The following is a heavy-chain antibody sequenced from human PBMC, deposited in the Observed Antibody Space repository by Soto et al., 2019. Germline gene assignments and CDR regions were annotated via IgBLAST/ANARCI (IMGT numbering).Heavy chain of an antibody. Sequence: EVQLVESGGGLVPPGGSLRLSCAPSGFTFSSFWMSWVRQPPGKGLEWVANIKQDGSETFYVGSVQGRFTISRDSAKNSLYLPMNSLRAEDTAVYYCAWQNYQAGDYWGQGTLGTVSS. J-gene: IGHJ4*02. CDR2: IKQDGSET. D-gene: IGHD3-10*01. CDR3: AWQNYQAGDY. CDR1: GFTFSSFW. V-gene: IGHV3-7*01.